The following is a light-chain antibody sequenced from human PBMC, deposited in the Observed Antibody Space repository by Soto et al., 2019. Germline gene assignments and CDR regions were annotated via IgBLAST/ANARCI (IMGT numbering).Light chain of an antibody. CDR1: SSDVGGYNY. J-gene: IGLJ3*02. Sequence: QSALTQPPSASGSPGQSVTISCTGTSSDVGGYNYVSWYQQHPGKAPKLMIYEVNKRPSGVPDRFSASKSGNTASLTVSGLQDEDEADYYCNSYAGDNKYFLFGGGTKLTVL. CDR2: EVN. CDR3: NSYAGDNKYFL. V-gene: IGLV2-8*01.